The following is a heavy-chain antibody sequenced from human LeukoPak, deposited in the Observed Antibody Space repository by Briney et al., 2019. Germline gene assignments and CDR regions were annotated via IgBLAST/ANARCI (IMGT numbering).Heavy chain of an antibody. J-gene: IGHJ4*02. V-gene: IGHV3-23*01. Sequence: PGGSLRLSCAASGFSLSSYAMSWVRQAPGKGLEWVSLISGSAGSTYYADSVKGRFTISRDITKNTLYLQMNSLRAEDTATYYCAKDGLQSSERLPPLNYWGQGTLVTVSS. CDR1: GFSLSSYA. CDR2: ISGSAGST. D-gene: IGHD3-3*01. CDR3: AKDGLQSSERLPPLNY.